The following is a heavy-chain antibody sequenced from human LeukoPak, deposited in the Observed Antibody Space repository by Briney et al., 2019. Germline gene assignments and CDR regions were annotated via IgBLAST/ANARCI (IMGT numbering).Heavy chain of an antibody. CDR2: IYYSGST. CDR3: ARVWYSSGPNWFDP. V-gene: IGHV4-59*01. CDR1: GVSISSYY. J-gene: IGHJ5*02. Sequence: PSETLSLTCTVSGVSISSYYWSWIRQPPGKGLEWLGYIYYSGSTNYNPSLKSRVTISVDTSKNQFSLKLSSVTAADTAVYYCARVWYSSGPNWFDPWGQGTLVTVSS. D-gene: IGHD6-19*01.